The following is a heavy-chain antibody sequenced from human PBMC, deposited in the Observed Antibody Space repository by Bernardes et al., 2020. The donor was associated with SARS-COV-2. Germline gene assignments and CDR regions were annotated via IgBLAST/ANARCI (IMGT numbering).Heavy chain of an antibody. D-gene: IGHD4-4*01. CDR1: GYTFSSYN. J-gene: IGHJ6*02. Sequence: ASVKVSCKASGYTFSSYNMHWVRLAPGQRFEWMGWISPANGKTKYSQKFQDRITINADTSASTVYMELSSLRSEDTAVYYCARQYSNYGVYFFHGMDVWGQGTTVTVSS. CDR2: ISPANGKT. CDR3: ARQYSNYGVYFFHGMDV. V-gene: IGHV1-3*01.